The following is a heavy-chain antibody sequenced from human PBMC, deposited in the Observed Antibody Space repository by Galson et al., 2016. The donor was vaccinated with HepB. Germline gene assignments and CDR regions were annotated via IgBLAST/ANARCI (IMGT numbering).Heavy chain of an antibody. J-gene: IGHJ3*02. CDR1: GFTFSGYK. D-gene: IGHD2-2*01. CDR2: ISTTSAAI. Sequence: SLRLSCAASGFTFSGYKMNWVRQAPGKALEWVSYISTTSAAIYYADSVKGRFSISRDNAKNSLYLQMDSLRAEDTAVYFCARERFCSSATFYVWAAFHIGGQGTMGTVSP. CDR3: ARERFCSSATFYVWAAFHI. V-gene: IGHV3-48*01.